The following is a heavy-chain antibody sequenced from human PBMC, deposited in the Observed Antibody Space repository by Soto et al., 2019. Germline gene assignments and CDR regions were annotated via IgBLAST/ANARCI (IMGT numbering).Heavy chain of an antibody. J-gene: IGHJ3*02. CDR3: TKGGYLAAFDI. CDR2: IRSKANSYAT. CDR1: GFTFSGSA. Sequence: EVQLVESGGGLVQPGGSLKLSCAASGFTFSGSAMHWVRQASGKGLEWVGRIRSKANSYATAYAASVEGRFTISRDDSKNTAYLQMNSLKTEDPAVYYCTKGGYLAAFDIWGQGTMVTVSS. D-gene: IGHD3-22*01. V-gene: IGHV3-73*01.